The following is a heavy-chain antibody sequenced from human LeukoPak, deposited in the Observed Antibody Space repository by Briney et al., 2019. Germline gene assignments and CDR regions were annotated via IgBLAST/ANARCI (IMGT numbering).Heavy chain of an antibody. Sequence: PGGSLRLSCAASGFTFSSYSMNWVRQAPGKGLEWVSSISSSSSYIYYADSVKGRFTISRDNAKNSLYLQMNSLRAEDTAVYFCARGVWFGESGFDSWGQGTLVTVSS. V-gene: IGHV3-21*01. CDR1: GFTFSSYS. J-gene: IGHJ5*01. CDR2: ISSSSSYI. D-gene: IGHD3-10*01. CDR3: ARGVWFGESGFDS.